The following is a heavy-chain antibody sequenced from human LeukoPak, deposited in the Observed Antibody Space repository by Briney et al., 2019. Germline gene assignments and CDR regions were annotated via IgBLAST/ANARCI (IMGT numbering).Heavy chain of an antibody. V-gene: IGHV4-34*01. D-gene: IGHD3-22*01. Sequence: PSETLSLTCAVYGGSFSGYYWSWIRQPPGKGLEWIGEINHSGSTNYNPSLKSRVTISVDTSKNQFSLKLSSVTAADTAVYYCAREGMIRPNDAFDIWGQETMVTVSS. CDR1: GGSFSGYY. CDR2: INHSGST. CDR3: AREGMIRPNDAFDI. J-gene: IGHJ3*02.